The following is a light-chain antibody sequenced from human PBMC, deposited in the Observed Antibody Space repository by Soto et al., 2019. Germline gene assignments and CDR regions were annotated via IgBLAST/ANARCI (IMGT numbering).Light chain of an antibody. J-gene: IGKJ3*01. CDR3: QQYGNSPFT. Sequence: EIALTQSPGTLSLSPGERATLSCRASQSVSSSYLAWYQQKPGQAPRLLIYGASSRATGIPDRFSGSGSGTDFTLTISRLEPEDFAVYYCQQYGNSPFTFGPGTKVDIK. CDR1: QSVSSSY. V-gene: IGKV3-20*01. CDR2: GAS.